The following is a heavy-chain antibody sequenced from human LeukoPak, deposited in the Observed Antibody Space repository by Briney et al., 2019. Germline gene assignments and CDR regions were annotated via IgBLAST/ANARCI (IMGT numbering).Heavy chain of an antibody. Sequence: GGSPRLSRVASGFTVENYWMHLVRQAPREGAEWVANIKQDGSLEHYMDSVKGRFTISRDNAKNSLILQMDSLRVEDTAVYYCARWTGVIDSWGQGTLVTVSS. D-gene: IGHD2-21*01. CDR2: IKQDGSLE. CDR3: ARWTGVIDS. J-gene: IGHJ4*02. CDR1: GFTVENYW. V-gene: IGHV3-7*01.